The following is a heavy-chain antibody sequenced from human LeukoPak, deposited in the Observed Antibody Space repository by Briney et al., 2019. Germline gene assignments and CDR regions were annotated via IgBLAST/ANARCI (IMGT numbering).Heavy chain of an antibody. D-gene: IGHD5/OR15-5a*01. J-gene: IGHJ3*02. V-gene: IGHV3-15*01. Sequence: KPGGSLRLSCAASGFTFSNAWMSWVRQAPGKWLEWVGRTKSKTDGGTTDYAAPVKGRFTISRDDSKNTQYLQMNSLKTEDTAVYYCTTARVSSAFDIWGQGTMVTVSS. CDR3: TTARVSSAFDI. CDR1: GFTFSNAW. CDR2: TKSKTDGGTT.